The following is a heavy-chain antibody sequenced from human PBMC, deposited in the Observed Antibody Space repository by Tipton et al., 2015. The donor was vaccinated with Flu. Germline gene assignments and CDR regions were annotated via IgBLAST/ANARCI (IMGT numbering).Heavy chain of an antibody. D-gene: IGHD5-18*01. Sequence: TLSLTCAVRGDTLSGYHWTWIRQPPGKGLEWIGEINHTGSTNSNPSLKSRITISLDMSRNQFSLKLYAVTAADTAVYYCARGVGRGYSYGFRYWGEGALVIVSS. CDR3: ARGVGRGYSYGFRY. CDR2: INHTGST. CDR1: GDTLSGYH. J-gene: IGHJ4*02. V-gene: IGHV4-34*01.